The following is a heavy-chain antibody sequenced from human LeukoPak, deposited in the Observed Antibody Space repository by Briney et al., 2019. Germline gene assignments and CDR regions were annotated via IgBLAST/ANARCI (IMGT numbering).Heavy chain of an antibody. V-gene: IGHV1-18*04. CDR2: ISAYNGNT. CDR1: GYTFTSYY. CDR3: ARDVVVPAAIPGYYYYYMDV. Sequence: ASVKVSCKASGYTFTSYYMHWVRQAPGQGLEWMGWISAYNGNTNYAQKLQGRVTMTTDTSTSTAYMELRSLRSDDTAVYYCARDVVVPAAIPGYYYYYMDVWGKGTTVTVSS. J-gene: IGHJ6*03. D-gene: IGHD2-2*02.